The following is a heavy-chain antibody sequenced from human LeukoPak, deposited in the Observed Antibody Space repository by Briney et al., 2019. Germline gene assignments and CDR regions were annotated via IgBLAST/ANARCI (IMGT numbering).Heavy chain of an antibody. D-gene: IGHD1-26*01. CDR2: ISWNSGSI. Sequence: SLRLSCAASGFTFDDYAMHWVRQAPGKGLEWVSGISWNSGSIGYADSVKGRFTISRDNAKNSLYLQMNSLRAEDTAVYYCARYRFVVGATDSFDMWGQGTTVTVSS. CDR3: ARYRFVVGATDSFDM. J-gene: IGHJ3*02. CDR1: GFTFDDYA. V-gene: IGHV3-9*01.